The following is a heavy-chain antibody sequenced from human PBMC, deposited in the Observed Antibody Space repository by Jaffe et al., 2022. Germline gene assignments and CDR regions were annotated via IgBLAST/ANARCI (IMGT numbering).Heavy chain of an antibody. Sequence: QVQLQESGPGLVKPSETLSLTCAVSGYSISSGYYWGWIRQPPGKGLEWIGSIYHSGSTYYNPSLKSRVTISVDTSKNQFSLKLSSVTAADTAVYYCARDISSAKVDPWGQGTLVTVSS. CDR1: GYSISSGYY. D-gene: IGHD1-26*01. CDR3: ARDISSAKVDP. CDR2: IYHSGST. J-gene: IGHJ5*02. V-gene: IGHV4-38-2*02.